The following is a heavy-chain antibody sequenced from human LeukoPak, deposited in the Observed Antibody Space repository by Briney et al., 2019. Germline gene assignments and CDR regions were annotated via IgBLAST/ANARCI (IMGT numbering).Heavy chain of an antibody. D-gene: IGHD2-15*01. Sequence: KTSETLSLTCTVSGGSVSSGSYYWSWIRQPPGKGLEWIGYIYYSGSTNYNPSLKSRVTISVDTSRNQFSLKLSSVTAADTAVYYCARARYCSGGSCYLDYWGQGTLVTVSS. J-gene: IGHJ4*02. CDR2: IYYSGST. CDR3: ARARYCSGGSCYLDY. CDR1: GGSVSSGSYY. V-gene: IGHV4-61*01.